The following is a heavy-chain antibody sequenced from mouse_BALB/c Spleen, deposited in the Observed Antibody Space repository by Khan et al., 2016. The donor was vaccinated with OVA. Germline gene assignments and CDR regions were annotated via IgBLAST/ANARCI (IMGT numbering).Heavy chain of an antibody. CDR3: ANGVWSYYFGLDY. V-gene: IGHV2-6-5*01. D-gene: IGHD1-1*02. CDR1: GLSLTDYG. Sequence: QVQLKQSGPGLVAPSQSLSITCTVSGLSLTDYGVSWIRQPPGKGLEWLGVIWGGGSTYYNSALKSRLSISKDNSKSQAFLKMNSLQTDDTAMYFCANGVWSYYFGLDYWGQGTSVTVSS. J-gene: IGHJ4*01. CDR2: IWGGGST.